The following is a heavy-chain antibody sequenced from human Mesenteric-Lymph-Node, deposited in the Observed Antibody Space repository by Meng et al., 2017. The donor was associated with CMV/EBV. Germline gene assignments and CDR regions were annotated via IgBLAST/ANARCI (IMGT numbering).Heavy chain of an antibody. J-gene: IGHJ6*02. V-gene: IGHV3-23*01. CDR1: GFIFNNYG. D-gene: IGHD6-6*01. CDR3: AKDRPVAGRPYGMDV. Sequence: GESLKISCAASGFIFNNYGMSWVRQAPGKGLEWVSGISGSGGSTYYTDSVKGRFTISRDNSKNKVYMQMNSLRAEDTAIYYCAKDRPVAGRPYGMDVWGQGTTVTVSS. CDR2: ISGSGGST.